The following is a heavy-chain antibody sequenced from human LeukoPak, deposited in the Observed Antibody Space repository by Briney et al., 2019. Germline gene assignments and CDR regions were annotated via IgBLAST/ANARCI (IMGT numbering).Heavy chain of an antibody. Sequence: SETLSLTCAVSGCSISNSNWWNWVRPPPGKGVEWIGEIYHSGSTNYNPSLRSRVTISVDRSKNQFGLKLTSVTAEDTAVYYCARGQGSYGDYWGPGTLVIVSS. CDR1: GCSISNSNW. D-gene: IGHD5-18*01. CDR2: IYHSGST. J-gene: IGHJ4*02. V-gene: IGHV4-4*02. CDR3: ARGQGSYGDY.